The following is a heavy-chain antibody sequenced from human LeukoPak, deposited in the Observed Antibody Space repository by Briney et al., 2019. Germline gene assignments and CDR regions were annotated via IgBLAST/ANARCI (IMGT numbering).Heavy chain of an antibody. J-gene: IGHJ4*02. CDR1: GFTVSSNY. CDR2: IYSGGST. V-gene: IGHV3-53*01. CDR3: AKDSSRGLGFLEWLPD. D-gene: IGHD3-3*01. Sequence: GGSLRLSCAASGFTVSSNYMSWVRQAPGKGLEWVSVIYSGGSTYYADSVKGRFTISRDNSKNTLYLQMNSLRAEDTAVYYCAKDSSRGLGFLEWLPDWGQGTLVTVSS.